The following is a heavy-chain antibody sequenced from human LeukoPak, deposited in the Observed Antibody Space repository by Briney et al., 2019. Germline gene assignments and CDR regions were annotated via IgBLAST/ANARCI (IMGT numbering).Heavy chain of an antibody. Sequence: ASVKVSCKASGYTFTGYYMHWVRQAPGQGLEWMGRINPNSGGTNYAQKFQGRVTMTRDTSTSTAYMELSRLRSDDTAVYYCARGKGAAVLRYFDWLSYFDYWGQGTLVTVSS. D-gene: IGHD3-9*01. CDR1: GYTFTGYY. V-gene: IGHV1-2*06. J-gene: IGHJ4*02. CDR2: INPNSGGT. CDR3: ARGKGAAVLRYFDWLSYFDY.